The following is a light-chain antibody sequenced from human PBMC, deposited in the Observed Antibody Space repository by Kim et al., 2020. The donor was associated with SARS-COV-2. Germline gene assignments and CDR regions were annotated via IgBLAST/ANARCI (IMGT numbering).Light chain of an antibody. Sequence: DIQMTQSPSSLSASVGDRVTITCRASQDIRNDLGWYQQNPGRAPKRLIYGASNLQSGVPSRFSGSGSGTEFTLTISSLQPEDFATYFCLQHNPYPFTSGQRTRLDIK. CDR1: QDIRND. CDR2: GAS. CDR3: LQHNPYPFT. J-gene: IGKJ5*01. V-gene: IGKV1-17*01.